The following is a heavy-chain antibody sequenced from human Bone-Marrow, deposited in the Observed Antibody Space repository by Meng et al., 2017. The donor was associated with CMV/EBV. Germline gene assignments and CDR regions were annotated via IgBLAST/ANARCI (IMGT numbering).Heavy chain of an antibody. D-gene: IGHD2-15*01. Sequence: GGSLRLSCAASGFTFSSYWMSWVRQAPGKGLEWVANIKQDGGEKYYVDSVKGRFTISRDNAKNSLYLQMNSLRAEDTAVYYCARGGYCSGGSCPYYYYYGMDVWGQGTTVTVSS. J-gene: IGHJ6*02. CDR2: IKQDGGEK. V-gene: IGHV3-7*01. CDR3: ARGGYCSGGSCPYYYYYGMDV. CDR1: GFTFSSYW.